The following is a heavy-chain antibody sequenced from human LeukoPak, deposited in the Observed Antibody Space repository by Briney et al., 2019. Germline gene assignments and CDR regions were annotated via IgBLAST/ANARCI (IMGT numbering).Heavy chain of an antibody. J-gene: IGHJ4*02. CDR3: AKEWWPRFPFDY. V-gene: IGHV3-23*01. Sequence: EPGGSLRLSCTASGFTFGDYAMSWVRQAPGKGLEWVSAISGSGGSTYYADSVKGRFTISRDNSKNTLYLQMNSLRAEDTAVYYCAKEWWPRFPFDYWGQGTLVTVSS. CDR2: ISGSGGST. CDR1: GFTFGDYA. D-gene: IGHD5-12*01.